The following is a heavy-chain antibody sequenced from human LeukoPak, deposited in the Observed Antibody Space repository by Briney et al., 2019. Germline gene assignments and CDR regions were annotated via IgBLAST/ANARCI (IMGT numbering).Heavy chain of an antibody. Sequence: PGGSLRLSCAASGFTFSSYEMNWVRQAPGKGLEWVSYISSSGSTIYYADSVKGRFTISRDNAKNSLYLQMNSLRAEDTAVYYCARAGKSGWDSSSWYRGYYFDYWGQGTLVTVSS. CDR2: ISSSGSTI. V-gene: IGHV3-48*03. J-gene: IGHJ4*02. CDR3: ARAGKSGWDSSSWYRGYYFDY. D-gene: IGHD6-13*01. CDR1: GFTFSSYE.